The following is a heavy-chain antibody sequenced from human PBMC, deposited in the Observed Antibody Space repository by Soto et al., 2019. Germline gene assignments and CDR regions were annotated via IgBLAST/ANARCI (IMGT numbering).Heavy chain of an antibody. D-gene: IGHD3-22*01. Sequence: QVQLVQSGAEVKKPGASVKVSCKASGYTFTSYGISWVRQAPGQGLEWMGWISAYNGNINYAQKLQGRVTMTTDTSTRTAYMELRSLRSDDTAVYYCARDLNLYDSSGYSYGGAGYCGQGTLVTVSS. CDR3: ARDLNLYDSSGYSYGGAGY. CDR1: GYTFTSYG. J-gene: IGHJ4*02. CDR2: ISAYNGNI. V-gene: IGHV1-18*01.